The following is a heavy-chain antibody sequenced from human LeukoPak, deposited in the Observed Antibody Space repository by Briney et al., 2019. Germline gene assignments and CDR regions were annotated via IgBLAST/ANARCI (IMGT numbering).Heavy chain of an antibody. CDR2: IYTSGST. J-gene: IGHJ6*03. D-gene: IGHD3-10*01. V-gene: IGHV4-61*02. CDR3: VRGKKGVELVRIGYYYSMDV. CDR1: GGSISSGSYY. Sequence: PSETLSLTCTVSGGSISSGSYYWSWIRQPAGKGLEWIGRIYTSGSTNYNPSLKSRVIISVDTSKNQFSLKLSSVTAADTAVYYCVRGKKGVELVRIGYYYSMDVWGKGTTVTISS.